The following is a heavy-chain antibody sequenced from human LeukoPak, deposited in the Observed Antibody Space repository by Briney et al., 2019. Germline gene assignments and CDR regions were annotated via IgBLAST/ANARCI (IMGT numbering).Heavy chain of an antibody. CDR1: GFIFSPYW. D-gene: IGHD3-3*02. V-gene: IGHV3-7*01. CDR2: MKEDGGEK. J-gene: IGHJ4*02. Sequence: PGGSLRLSCAASGFIFSPYWVTWVRQAPGMGLEWVANMKEDGGEKFYVDSVRGRFTISRDNAKNSVYLQMNSLRVEDTGVYYCARDPPSFALWGQGTLVTVSS. CDR3: ARDPPSFAL.